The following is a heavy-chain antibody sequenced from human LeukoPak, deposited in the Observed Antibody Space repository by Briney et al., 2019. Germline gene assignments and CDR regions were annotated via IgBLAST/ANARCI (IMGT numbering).Heavy chain of an antibody. D-gene: IGHD2/OR15-2a*01. CDR2: ITSSSSYI. J-gene: IGHJ4*02. CDR1: GFTFSSYS. CDR3: ARDDIIGIPLDY. Sequence: PGGSLRLSCAASGFTFSSYSMNWVRQAPGEGLEWVSSITSSSSYIYYADSVKGRFTISRDNAKNSLYLQMNSLRAEDTAVYYCARDDIIGIPLDYWGQGTLVTVSS. V-gene: IGHV3-21*01.